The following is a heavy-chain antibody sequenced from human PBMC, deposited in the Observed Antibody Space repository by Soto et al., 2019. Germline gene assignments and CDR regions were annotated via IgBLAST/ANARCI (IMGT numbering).Heavy chain of an antibody. CDR2: ISAYNGNT. D-gene: IGHD2-2*01. J-gene: IGHJ4*02. V-gene: IGHV1-18*01. Sequence: ASVKVSCKASGYTFTSYGISWVRQAPGQGLEWMGWISAYNGNTNYAQKLQGRVTMTTDTSTSTAYMELRSLRSDDTAVYYCARCEDIVVVPAATQFDYWGQGTLVTVSS. CDR3: ARCEDIVVVPAATQFDY. CDR1: GYTFTSYG.